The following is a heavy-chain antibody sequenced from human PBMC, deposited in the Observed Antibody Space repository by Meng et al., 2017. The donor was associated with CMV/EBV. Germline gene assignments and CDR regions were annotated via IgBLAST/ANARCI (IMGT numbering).Heavy chain of an antibody. CDR2: INHSGST. Sequence: VSLRPGGAGLVTPSASLSLTCAVYGGSFRGYYCSGIRQPPGKGLEWIGEINHSGSTNYNPSLKSRVTISVDTSKNQFSLKLSSVTAADTAVYYCARGGIAAAGPFDYWGQGTLVTVSS. J-gene: IGHJ4*02. V-gene: IGHV4-34*01. CDR1: GGSFRGYY. D-gene: IGHD6-13*01. CDR3: ARGGIAAAGPFDY.